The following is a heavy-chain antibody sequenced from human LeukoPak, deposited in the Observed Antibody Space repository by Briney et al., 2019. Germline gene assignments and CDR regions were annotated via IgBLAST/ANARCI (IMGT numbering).Heavy chain of an antibody. Sequence: GASQSLSCAASAFTFTTNDMNWVGQAGGEWRECVFLIGSGGSYIDYADSVKGRFTISRDNAKNSLHLQMKSLRAEDTAVYYCARDLRYGGNSRPVLAWDYWGQGTLVTVSS. D-gene: IGHD4-23*01. CDR3: ARDLRYGGNSRPVLAWDY. J-gene: IGHJ4*02. CDR1: AFTFTTND. CDR2: IGSGGSYI. V-gene: IGHV3-48*03.